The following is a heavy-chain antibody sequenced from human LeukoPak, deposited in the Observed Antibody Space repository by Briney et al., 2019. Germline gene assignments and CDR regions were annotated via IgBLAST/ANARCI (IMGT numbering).Heavy chain of an antibody. CDR2: VKQDGSEK. Sequence: GGSLRLSCAASGFTFSTYWMSWVRQAPGKGLEWAANVKQDGSEKYYVDSVMGRFTISRDNAKNSLYLQMNSLRAEDTAVYYCARDKIVGSTTLDYWGQGTLVTVSS. CDR1: GFTFSTYW. V-gene: IGHV3-7*01. D-gene: IGHD1-26*01. J-gene: IGHJ4*02. CDR3: ARDKIVGSTTLDY.